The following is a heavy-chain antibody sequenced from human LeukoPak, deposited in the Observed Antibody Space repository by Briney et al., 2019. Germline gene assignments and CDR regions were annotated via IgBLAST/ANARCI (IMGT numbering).Heavy chain of an antibody. CDR2: VSYDGSDK. Sequence: GGSLRLSCEASGFTFSSYGIHWVRQAPDKGLEWVAVVSYDGSDKYYADSVKGRFTISRDNSKNTLYLQMNSLRAEDTAVYYCASSSSGWTELDYWGQGTLVTVSS. V-gene: IGHV3-30*03. CDR3: ASSSSGWTELDY. CDR1: GFTFSSYG. J-gene: IGHJ4*02. D-gene: IGHD6-19*01.